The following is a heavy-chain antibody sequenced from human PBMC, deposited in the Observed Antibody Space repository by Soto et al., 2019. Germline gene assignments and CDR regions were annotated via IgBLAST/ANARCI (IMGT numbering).Heavy chain of an antibody. CDR1: GYTFTSYC. Sequence: GXSVKVSFNASGYTFTSYCISLLRQAPGQGLECMGWISAYNGNTNYAQKLQGRVTMTTDTSTSTAYMELRSLRSDDTAVYYCARVGLRGLYGSGSYKFDYWGQGTLVTVSS. J-gene: IGHJ4*02. CDR3: ARVGLRGLYGSGSYKFDY. D-gene: IGHD3-10*01. CDR2: ISAYNGNT. V-gene: IGHV1-18*01.